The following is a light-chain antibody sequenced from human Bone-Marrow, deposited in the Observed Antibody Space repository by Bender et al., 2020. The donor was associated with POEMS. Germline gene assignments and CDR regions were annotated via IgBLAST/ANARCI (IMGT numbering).Light chain of an antibody. CDR3: SAWDDSLNGWV. Sequence: QSVLTQPPSASGPPGQSVTISCSGTSSNFRHNAANWYQHFPGTAPKLLIYRNDQRPSGVPDRFSGSTSGHSASQAISGLHSDDEADYYCSAWDDSLNGWVFGGGTKLTVL. CDR2: RND. J-gene: IGLJ3*02. V-gene: IGLV1-44*01. CDR1: SSNFRHNA.